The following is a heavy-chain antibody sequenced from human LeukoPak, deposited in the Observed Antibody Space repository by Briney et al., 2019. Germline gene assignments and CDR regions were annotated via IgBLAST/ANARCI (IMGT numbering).Heavy chain of an antibody. Sequence: ASVKVSCKASGYTFTGYYMHWVRQAPGQGLEWMGWINPNSGGTNYAQKFQGRVTMTRDTSISTAYMELSRLRSDDTAVYYCARARPTRYYDILTGYYPSYYYYGMDVWGQGTTATVSS. CDR2: INPNSGGT. J-gene: IGHJ6*02. CDR1: GYTFTGYY. D-gene: IGHD3-9*01. CDR3: ARARPTRYYDILTGYYPSYYYYGMDV. V-gene: IGHV1-2*02.